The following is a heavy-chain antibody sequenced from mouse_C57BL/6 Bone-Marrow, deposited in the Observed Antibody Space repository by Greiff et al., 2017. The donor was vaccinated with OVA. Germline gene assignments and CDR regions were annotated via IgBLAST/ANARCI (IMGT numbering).Heavy chain of an antibody. V-gene: IGHV14-3*01. D-gene: IGHD2-3*01. CDR2: IDPANGNT. CDR3: ARDPDGYYDAY. Sequence: VQLQQSVAELVRPGASVKLSCTASGFHIKNTYMHWVKQRPEQGLEWIGRIDPANGNTKYAPKFQGKATITADTSSNTAYLQLSSLTSEDTAIYYCARDPDGYYDAYWGQGTLVTVSA. CDR1: GFHIKNTY. J-gene: IGHJ3*01.